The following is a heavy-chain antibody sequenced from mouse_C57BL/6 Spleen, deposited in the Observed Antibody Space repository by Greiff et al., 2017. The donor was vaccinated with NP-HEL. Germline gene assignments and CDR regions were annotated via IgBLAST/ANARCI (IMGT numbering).Heavy chain of an antibody. CDR1: GFTFSDYG. Sequence: DVMLVESGGGLVKPGGSLKLSCAASGFTFSDYGMHWVRQAPEKGLEWVAYISSGSSTIYYADTVKGRFTISRDNAKNTLFLQMTSLRSEDTAMYYCARLTGTGYYFDYWGQGTTLTVSS. CDR2: ISSGSSTI. J-gene: IGHJ2*01. D-gene: IGHD4-1*01. CDR3: ARLTGTGYYFDY. V-gene: IGHV5-17*01.